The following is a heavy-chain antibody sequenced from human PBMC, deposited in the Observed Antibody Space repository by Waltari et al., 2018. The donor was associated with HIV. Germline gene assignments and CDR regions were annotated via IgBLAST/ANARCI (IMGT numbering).Heavy chain of an antibody. D-gene: IGHD3-22*01. J-gene: IGHJ4*02. V-gene: IGHV3-23*01. CDR2: VSGSGAKS. CDR1: GFAYAPSA. CDR3: AKAYYENTAYYYDF. Sequence: EVQLLESGGGLVQPGGSRRLSRAASGFAYAPSASTWVRQAPERGLECVAAVSGSGAKSFYADSVKGRFTISRDNSKNTVFLQMNSLRAADTAIYYCAKAYYENTAYYYDFWGRGTRVTVSS.